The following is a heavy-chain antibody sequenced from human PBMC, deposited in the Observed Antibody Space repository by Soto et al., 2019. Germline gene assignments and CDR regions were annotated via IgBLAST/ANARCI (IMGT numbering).Heavy chain of an antibody. CDR3: ARPGLEYYDSSGYYLDY. V-gene: IGHV5-51*01. Sequence: KISCKGSGXSFTSYWIGWVRQMPGKGLEWMGIIYPGDSDTRYSPSFQGQVTISADKSISTAYLQWSSLKASDTAMYYCARPGLEYYDSSGYYLDYWGQGTLVTVSS. CDR2: IYPGDSDT. D-gene: IGHD3-22*01. J-gene: IGHJ4*02. CDR1: GXSFTSYW.